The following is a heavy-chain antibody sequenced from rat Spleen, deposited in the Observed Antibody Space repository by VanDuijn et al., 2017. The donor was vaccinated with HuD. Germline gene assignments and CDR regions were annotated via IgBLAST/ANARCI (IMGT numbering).Heavy chain of an antibody. V-gene: IGHV5-34*01. CDR3: ARPPSIRVYGFFGY. D-gene: IGHD1-4*01. CDR2: ISGSSGTI. CDR1: GFTFSDYG. Sequence: EVKLVESGGGLVQPGRSLKLSCVASGFTFSDYGMSWIRQAPGKGLEWVAYISGSSGTIYYADTVWGRFTISRDNAKSTLYLQLSSLRSEDTALYYCARPPSIRVYGFFGYWGQGTLVTVSS. J-gene: IGHJ3*01.